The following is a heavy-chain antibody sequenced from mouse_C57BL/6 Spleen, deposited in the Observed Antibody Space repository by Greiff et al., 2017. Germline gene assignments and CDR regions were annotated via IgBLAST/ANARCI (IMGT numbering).Heavy chain of an antibody. CDR2: IDPGNGDT. CDR1: GFNIKDDY. V-gene: IGHV14-4*01. Sequence: EVQLQQSGAELVRPGASVKLSCTASGFNIKDDYMHWVKQRPGQGLEWIGWIDPGNGDTEYASKFQGKATITADTSSNTAYLQLSSLASEDTAVYYCTTSWFDYWGQGTTLTVSS. J-gene: IGHJ2*01. CDR3: TTSWFDY.